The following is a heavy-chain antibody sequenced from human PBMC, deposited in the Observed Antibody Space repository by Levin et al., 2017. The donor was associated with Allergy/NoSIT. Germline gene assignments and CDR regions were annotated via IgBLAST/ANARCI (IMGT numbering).Heavy chain of an antibody. CDR1: GYTFTGYY. CDR2: INPNSGGT. CDR3: AREEFDDYVWGSYRVNILGGFDY. V-gene: IGHV1-2*06. Sequence: ASVKVSCKASGYTFTGYYMHWVRQAPGQGLEWMGRINPNSGGTNYAQKFQGRVTMTRDTSISTAYMELSRLRSDDTAVYYCAREEFDDYVWGSYRVNILGGFDYWGQGTLVTVSS. D-gene: IGHD3-16*02. J-gene: IGHJ4*02.